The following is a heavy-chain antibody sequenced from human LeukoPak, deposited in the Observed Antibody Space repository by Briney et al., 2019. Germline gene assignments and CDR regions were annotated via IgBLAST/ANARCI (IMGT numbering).Heavy chain of an antibody. Sequence: PSETLSLTCTVSGGSISSYYWSWIRQPAGKGLEWIGRIYTSGSTNYNPSLKSRVTMSIDTSKKHFFLKLKSVTAADTAVYYCARDKDRYDYVWGSYRSHDAFDIWGQGTMVTVSS. J-gene: IGHJ3*02. D-gene: IGHD3-16*02. CDR2: IYTSGST. CDR1: GGSISSYY. CDR3: ARDKDRYDYVWGSYRSHDAFDI. V-gene: IGHV4-4*07.